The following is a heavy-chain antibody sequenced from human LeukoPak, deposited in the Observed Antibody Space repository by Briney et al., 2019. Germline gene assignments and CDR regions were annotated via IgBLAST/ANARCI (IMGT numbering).Heavy chain of an antibody. Sequence: GGSLRLSCAASGFTFSSYAMSWVRQAPGKGLEWVSAISGSGGSTYYADSVKGRFTIHRDNSKNTLYLQMNSLRAEDTAVYYCAKGSAGTTSRLFDYWGQGTLVTVS. CDR1: GFTFSSYA. D-gene: IGHD6-13*01. CDR2: ISGSGGST. V-gene: IGHV3-23*01. J-gene: IGHJ4*02. CDR3: AKGSAGTTSRLFDY.